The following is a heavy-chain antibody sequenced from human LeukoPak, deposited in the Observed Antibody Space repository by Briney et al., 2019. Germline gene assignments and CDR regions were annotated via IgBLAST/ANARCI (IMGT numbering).Heavy chain of an antibody. J-gene: IGHJ4*02. CDR3: AKGRSGCSGGSCYLGFDY. D-gene: IGHD2-15*01. CDR2: ISGSGGST. Sequence: PGGSLRLSCAASGFTFSSYAMSWVRQAPGKGLEWVSAISGSGGSTYYADSVKGRFTISRDNSKNTLYLQMNSLRAEDTAVYYCAKGRSGCSGGSCYLGFDYWGQGTLVTVSS. CDR1: GFTFSSYA. V-gene: IGHV3-23*01.